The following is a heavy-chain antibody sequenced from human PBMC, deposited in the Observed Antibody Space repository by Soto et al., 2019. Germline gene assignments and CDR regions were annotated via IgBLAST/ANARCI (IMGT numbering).Heavy chain of an antibody. V-gene: IGHV2-70*04. D-gene: IGHD3-22*01. J-gene: IGHJ4*02. Sequence: SRPTLVNPTPTLTLTFTFPGFSLSTSGMRLSWLRQPPGKALEWLARIDWDDDIFYSTSLKTRLTISKDTSRNQVVLTMTNMDPVDTATYFWARVKRDSSGYLFGYWGQGTLVTVSS. CDR3: ARVKRDSSGYLFGY. CDR1: GFSLSTSGMR. CDR2: IDWDDDI.